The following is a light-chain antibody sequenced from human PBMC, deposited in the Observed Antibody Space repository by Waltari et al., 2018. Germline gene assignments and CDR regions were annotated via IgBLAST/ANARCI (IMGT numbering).Light chain of an antibody. Sequence: DIVMTQSPASLAVSLGERATINCKSSQNLLYSSNNKNYLAWYQQKPGQPPKLLIYWASTREFGVPDRFSGSGSETDFTLTISSLQAEDVAVYYCQQYYTTPPYTFGQGTKLEIK. CDR2: WAS. CDR1: QNLLYSSNNKNY. J-gene: IGKJ2*01. CDR3: QQYYTTPPYT. V-gene: IGKV4-1*01.